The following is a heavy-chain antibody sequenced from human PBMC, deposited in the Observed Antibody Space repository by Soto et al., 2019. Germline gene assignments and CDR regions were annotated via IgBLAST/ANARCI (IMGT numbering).Heavy chain of an antibody. CDR1: GFTFSSYG. Sequence: QVQLVESGGGVVQPGRSLRLSCAASGFTFSSYGMHWVRQAPGKGLEWVAVIWYDGSNTYYADSVKGRFTISRDNSKNTLYLQMNSLSAEDTAVYYCANIDYWGQGTLVTVSS. CDR3: ANIDY. V-gene: IGHV3-33*06. CDR2: IWYDGSNT. J-gene: IGHJ4*02.